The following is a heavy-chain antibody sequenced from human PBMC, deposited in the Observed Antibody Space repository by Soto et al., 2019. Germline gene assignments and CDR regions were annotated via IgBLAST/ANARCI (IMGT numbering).Heavy chain of an antibody. CDR3: ARDTANYGSGSPYYYYYGMDV. V-gene: IGHV4-30-2*01. CDR2: IYHSGST. Sequence: QLQLQESGSGLVKPSQTLSLTCAVSGGSISSGGYSWSWIRQPPGKGLEWIGYIYHSGSTYYTPSLKSRVTISVDRSKNQFSLKLSSVTAADTAVYYCARDTANYGSGSPYYYYYGMDVWGQGTTVTVSS. J-gene: IGHJ6*02. D-gene: IGHD3-10*01. CDR1: GGSISSGGYS.